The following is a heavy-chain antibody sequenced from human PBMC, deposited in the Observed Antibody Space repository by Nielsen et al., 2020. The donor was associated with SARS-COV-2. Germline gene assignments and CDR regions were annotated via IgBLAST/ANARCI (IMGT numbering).Heavy chain of an antibody. CDR2: ISAYNGNT. J-gene: IGHJ5*02. V-gene: IGHV1-18*01. CDR1: GYTFTSYG. CDR3: ARALRSRGWFDP. Sequence: ASVKVSCKASGYTFTSYGISWVRQAPGQGLEWMGWISAYNGNTNYAQKLQGRVTMTTDTSTSTAYTELRSLRSDDTAVYYCARALRSRGWFDPWGQGTLVTVSS. D-gene: IGHD1-26*01.